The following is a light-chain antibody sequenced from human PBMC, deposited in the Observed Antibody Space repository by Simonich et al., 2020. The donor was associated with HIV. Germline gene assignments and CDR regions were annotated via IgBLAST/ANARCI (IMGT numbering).Light chain of an antibody. CDR2: GAS. Sequence: EIVMTQSPATLSVSPGERATLSCRASQSVSKNLAWYQQKPGQAPRPLIYGASTRATGIPARFSGSGSGTEFTLTISSLQSEDFAVYYCQQYGSSPPWTFGQGTKVEIK. CDR3: QQYGSSPPWT. J-gene: IGKJ1*01. V-gene: IGKV3-15*01. CDR1: QSVSKN.